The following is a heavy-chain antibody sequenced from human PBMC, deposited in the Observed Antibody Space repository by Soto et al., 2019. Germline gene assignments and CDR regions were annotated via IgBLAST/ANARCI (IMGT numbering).Heavy chain of an antibody. CDR3: AKSRGGTANGLDV. D-gene: IGHD2-15*01. CDR1: GFSFGDYA. CDR2: ISWKSASI. Sequence: EVQLVESGGDLVQPGRSLRLSCAASGFSFGDYAMHWVRQAPGKGLEWVSGISWKSASIGYADSVKGRFTISRDNAKNSLYLQMNSLSAEDTALHHCAKSRGGTANGLDVWGQGTTVTVSS. V-gene: IGHV3-9*01. J-gene: IGHJ6*02.